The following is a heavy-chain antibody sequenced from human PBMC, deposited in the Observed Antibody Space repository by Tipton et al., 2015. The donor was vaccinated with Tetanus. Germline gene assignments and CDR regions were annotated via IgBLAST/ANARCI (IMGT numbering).Heavy chain of an antibody. CDR3: ARDYSIPYYFDN. CDR2: ISPYNGNT. J-gene: IGHJ4*02. V-gene: IGHV1-18*01. D-gene: IGHD4-11*01. Sequence: QSGPEVKKPGASVKVSCKASGYTFTRYGIAWVRQAPGQGLEWVGWISPYNGNTNYGQKFQGRVTMTTEASTSTAYMELRNLRSDDTAVYFCARDYSIPYYFDNWGQGTRVIVSS. CDR1: GYTFTRYG.